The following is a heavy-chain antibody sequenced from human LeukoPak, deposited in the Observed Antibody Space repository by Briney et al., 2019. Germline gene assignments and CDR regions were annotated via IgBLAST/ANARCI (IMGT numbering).Heavy chain of an antibody. D-gene: IGHD3-3*01. Sequence: GGSLRLSCAASGFTFSGSAMHWVRQASGTGLEWVGRIRNKPNSYATAYAASVKGRFTISRDDSKNTAYLQMNSLKTEDTAVYYCIRFLEPTSPVVWGKGTTVTVSS. V-gene: IGHV3-73*01. J-gene: IGHJ6*04. CDR2: IRNKPNSYAT. CDR1: GFTFSGSA. CDR3: IRFLEPTSPVV.